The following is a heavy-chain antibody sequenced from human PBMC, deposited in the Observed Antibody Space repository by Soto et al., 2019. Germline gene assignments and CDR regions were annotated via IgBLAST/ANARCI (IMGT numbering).Heavy chain of an antibody. Sequence: GGSLRLSCAASGFTFSSYAMSWVRQAPGKGLEWVSAISGSGGSTYYADSVKGRFTISRDNSKNTLYLQMNSLRAEDTAVYYCAKDAYDVLLWFGETSTDAFDIWGQGTMVTVSS. CDR2: ISGSGGST. CDR3: AKDAYDVLLWFGETSTDAFDI. CDR1: GFTFSSYA. J-gene: IGHJ3*02. D-gene: IGHD3-10*01. V-gene: IGHV3-23*01.